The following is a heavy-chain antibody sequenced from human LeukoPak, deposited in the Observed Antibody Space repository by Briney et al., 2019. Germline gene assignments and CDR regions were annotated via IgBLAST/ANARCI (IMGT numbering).Heavy chain of an antibody. V-gene: IGHV3-21*01. Sequence: GGSLRLSCAACGFVFASYSMNWLRQAPGKGLEWVSSISRSSNYIYYADSVKGRFTISRDNAKKSLFLQMNSLRDEDTAVYYCARDRTRLGYCSGGGCYHDFWGQGTLVTVSS. J-gene: IGHJ4*02. CDR3: ARDRTRLGYCSGGGCYHDF. D-gene: IGHD2-15*01. CDR1: GFVFASYS. CDR2: ISRSSNYI.